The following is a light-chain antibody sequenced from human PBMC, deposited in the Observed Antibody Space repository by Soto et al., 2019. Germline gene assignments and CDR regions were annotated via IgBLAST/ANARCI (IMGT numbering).Light chain of an antibody. CDR3: QQYNSYLT. V-gene: IGKV1-5*01. CDR1: QSISSW. Sequence: DIQMTQSPSTLSASVGDRVTITCRASQSISSWLAWYQQKPGKAPKLLIYDASSLESGVPSRFSGSGSGTEFTLTISSLQPDDFATYYCQQYNSYLTFGQGTRMEIK. J-gene: IGKJ5*01. CDR2: DAS.